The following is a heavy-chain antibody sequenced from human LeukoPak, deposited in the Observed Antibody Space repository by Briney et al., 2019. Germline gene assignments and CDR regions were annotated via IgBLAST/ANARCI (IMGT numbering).Heavy chain of an antibody. J-gene: IGHJ3*02. CDR2: IYPRDSDT. CDR1: GYSFTSYW. CDR3: ARRGVGATSDAFDI. Sequence: GESLKISCKGSGYSFTSYWISWVRQTPGKGLEWMGIIYPRDSDTRYSPSFQGQVTISADKSISTAYLQWSSLKASDTAMYYCARRGVGATSDAFDIWGQGTMATVSS. D-gene: IGHD1-26*01. V-gene: IGHV5-51*01.